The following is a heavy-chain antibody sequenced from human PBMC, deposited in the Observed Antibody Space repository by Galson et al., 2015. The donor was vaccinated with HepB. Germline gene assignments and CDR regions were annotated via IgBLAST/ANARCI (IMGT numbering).Heavy chain of an antibody. V-gene: IGHV3-30-3*01. CDR3: ARDLREATIYYYYMDV. J-gene: IGHJ6*03. CDR2: ISYDGSNK. CDR1: GFTVNSYA. Sequence: PLRLACVDPGFTVNSYAMHWARQAPRKGLEWVAVISYDGSNKYYADSVKGRFTISRDNSKNTLFLQMNSLRAEDTAVYYCARDLREATIYYYYMDVWGKGTTVTVSS. D-gene: IGHD5-24*01.